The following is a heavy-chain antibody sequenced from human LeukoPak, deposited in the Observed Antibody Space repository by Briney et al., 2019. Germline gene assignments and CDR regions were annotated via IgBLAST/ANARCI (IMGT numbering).Heavy chain of an antibody. Sequence: SQTLSLTCAISGDSVSSKSAAWNWIRQSPSRGLEWLGRTYYRSKWYNDYAVSVKSRITINPDTSKNQFSLQLNSVTPEDTAVYYCARNNWNDVYYYYDMDVWGQGTTVTVSS. D-gene: IGHD1-20*01. CDR3: ARNNWNDVYYYYDMDV. J-gene: IGHJ6*02. CDR2: TYYRSKWYN. V-gene: IGHV6-1*01. CDR1: GDSVSSKSAA.